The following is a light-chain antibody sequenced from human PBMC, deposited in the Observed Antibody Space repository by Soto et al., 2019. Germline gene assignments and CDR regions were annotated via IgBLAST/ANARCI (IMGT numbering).Light chain of an antibody. J-gene: IGKJ4*01. CDR3: EQYDTLPLT. CDR2: DAS. V-gene: IGKV1-33*01. CDR1: QDTGKY. Sequence: IQMTQSPTSLSASVGDRVTITCQASQDTGKYLNWFQQKPGKAPKLLIYDASNLETGVPARFSGSGSGIDFTFIISSLQPEDIATYFCEQYDTLPLTFGGGTKVDIK.